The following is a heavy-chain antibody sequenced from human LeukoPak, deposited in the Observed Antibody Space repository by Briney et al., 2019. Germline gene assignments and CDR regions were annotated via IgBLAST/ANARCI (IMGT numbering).Heavy chain of an antibody. Sequence: GESLKTSCKGSGYIFASYWIGWVRQMPGKGLEWMGIIYPGDSDTRYSPSFQGQVTISADKSISTAYLQWSSLKAPDTAIYYCARHYGILTGYLHFDYWGQGTLVTVSS. CDR2: IYPGDSDT. CDR1: GYIFASYW. CDR3: ARHYGILTGYLHFDY. J-gene: IGHJ4*02. V-gene: IGHV5-51*01. D-gene: IGHD3-9*01.